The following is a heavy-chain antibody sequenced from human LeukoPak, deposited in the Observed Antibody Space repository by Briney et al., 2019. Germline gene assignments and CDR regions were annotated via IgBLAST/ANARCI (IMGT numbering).Heavy chain of an antibody. CDR2: ISSTSSYI. CDR1: GFTFSSYT. D-gene: IGHD3-3*01. J-gene: IGHJ3*02. Sequence: GGSLRLSCAASGFTFSSYTMNWVRQAPGKGLEWVSYISSTSSYIYYADSVKGRFTISRDNAKNSLYLQMNSLRAEDTAVYYCAKDRVAVTRLGAFDIWGQGTMVTVSS. V-gene: IGHV3-21*04. CDR3: AKDRVAVTRLGAFDI.